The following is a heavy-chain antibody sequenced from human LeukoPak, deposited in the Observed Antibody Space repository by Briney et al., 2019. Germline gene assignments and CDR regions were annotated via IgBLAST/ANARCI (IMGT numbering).Heavy chain of an antibody. D-gene: IGHD1-26*01. CDR3: ARQVIGGSYSGYFDY. V-gene: IGHV4-59*08. CDR2: IYYSGST. Sequence: SETLSLTCTVSGGSINSYYWSWIRQPPGKGLEWIGYIYYSGSTNYNPSLKSRVTISVDTSKNQFSLKLSSVTAADTAVYYCARQVIGGSYSGYFDYWGQGTLVTVSS. J-gene: IGHJ4*02. CDR1: GGSINSYY.